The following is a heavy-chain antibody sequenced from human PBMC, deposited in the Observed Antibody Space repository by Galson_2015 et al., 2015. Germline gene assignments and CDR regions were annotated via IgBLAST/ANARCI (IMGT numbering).Heavy chain of an antibody. Sequence: SLRLSCAASGFTFSSYGMHWVRQAPGKGLEWVAVIWYDGSNKYYADSGKGRFSISRDNSKNTLYLQMNSLSAEDTAVYYCARDRRAYCDGLYFHYWGQGTPAPVSS. J-gene: IGHJ4*02. D-gene: IGHD5-18*01. V-gene: IGHV3-33*01. CDR3: ARDRRAYCDGLYFHY. CDR2: IWYDGSNK. CDR1: GFTFSSYG.